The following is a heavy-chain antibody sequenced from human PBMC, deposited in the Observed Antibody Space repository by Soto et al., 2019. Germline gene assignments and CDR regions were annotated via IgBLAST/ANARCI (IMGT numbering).Heavy chain of an antibody. CDR1: GYTFTSYA. Sequence: ASVKVSCKASGYTFTSYAMHWVRQAPGQRLEWMGWINAGNGNTKYSQKFQGRVTITRDTSASTAYMELSSLRSEDTAVYYCARALYYDSSGYHYYYYYGMDVWGQGTTVTSP. V-gene: IGHV1-3*01. CDR3: ARALYYDSSGYHYYYYYGMDV. J-gene: IGHJ6*02. D-gene: IGHD3-22*01. CDR2: INAGNGNT.